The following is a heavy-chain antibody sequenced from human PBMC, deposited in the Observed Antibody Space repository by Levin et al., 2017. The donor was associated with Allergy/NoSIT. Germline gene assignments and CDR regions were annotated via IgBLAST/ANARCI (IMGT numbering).Heavy chain of an antibody. CDR1: GFTFINYA. CDR2: ISGSGGST. J-gene: IGHJ3*02. D-gene: IGHD6-6*01. CDR3: ARVEYSSSSRAFDI. V-gene: IGHV3-23*01. Sequence: GESLKISCAASGFTFINYAMNWVRQAPGKGLEWVSGISGSGGSTYYADSVKGRFTISRENSKNTVYLLMNSLRAEDTAVYYCARVEYSSSSRAFDIWGQGTVVTVSS.